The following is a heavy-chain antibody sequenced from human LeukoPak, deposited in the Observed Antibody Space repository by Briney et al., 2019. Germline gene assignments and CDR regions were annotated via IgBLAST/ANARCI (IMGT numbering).Heavy chain of an antibody. J-gene: IGHJ4*02. D-gene: IGHD1-26*01. V-gene: IGHV4-4*07. CDR1: GGSVRSYW. Sequence: SETLSLTCDVSGGSVRSYWWGWVRQPAGKGLEWLGRIYSTGSPRFNPSLKSRLTLSIDTSTNQFSLTLTSVTAADTAVYFCARQGYTVSYYFLDYWSQGTLVTVSS. CDR3: ARQGYTVSYYFLDY. CDR2: IYSTGSP.